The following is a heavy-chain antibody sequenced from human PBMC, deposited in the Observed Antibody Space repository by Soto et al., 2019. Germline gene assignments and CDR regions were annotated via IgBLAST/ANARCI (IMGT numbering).Heavy chain of an antibody. J-gene: IGHJ4*02. V-gene: IGHV6-1*01. Sequence: PSQTLSLTCAISGDSVSSNSAAWNWIRQSPSRGLEWLGRTYYRSKWYNDFAVAVKSRITINPDTSKNQFSLQLNSVTPEDTAVYYCVRGYSSGWWEIFDYWGQGTLVTVSS. CDR3: VRGYSSGWWEIFDY. CDR2: TYYRSKWYN. D-gene: IGHD6-19*01. CDR1: GDSVSSNSAA.